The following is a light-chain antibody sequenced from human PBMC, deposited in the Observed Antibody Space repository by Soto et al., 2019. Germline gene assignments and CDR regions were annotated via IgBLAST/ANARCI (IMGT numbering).Light chain of an antibody. J-gene: IGKJ2*01. Sequence: EIVLTQSPGTLSLSPGERATLSCRASQSVSSSYLAWYQQKPGQAPRLLIYGASSRATGIPDRFSGSGSGTDFTLTISRLEPDDFAVYYCQQYHRSFMYTFGQGTKLEV. V-gene: IGKV3-20*01. CDR1: QSVSSSY. CDR3: QQYHRSFMYT. CDR2: GAS.